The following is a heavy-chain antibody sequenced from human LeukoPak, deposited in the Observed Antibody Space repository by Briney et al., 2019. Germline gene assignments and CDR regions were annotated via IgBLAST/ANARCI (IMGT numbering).Heavy chain of an antibody. CDR2: IIPIFGTA. Sequence: SVKVSCKASGGTFSSYAICWVRQAPGQGLEWMGGIIPIFGTANYAQKFQGRVTITADESTSTAYMELSSLRSEDTAVYYCARQTVQLERYYYGMDVWGKGTTVTVSS. J-gene: IGHJ6*04. V-gene: IGHV1-69*13. D-gene: IGHD1-1*01. CDR3: ARQTVQLERYYYGMDV. CDR1: GGTFSSYA.